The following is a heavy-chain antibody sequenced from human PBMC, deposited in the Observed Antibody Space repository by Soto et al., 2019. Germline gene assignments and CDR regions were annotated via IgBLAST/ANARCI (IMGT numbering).Heavy chain of an antibody. J-gene: IGHJ3*02. D-gene: IGHD6-13*01. CDR1: AYTFTSFG. V-gene: IGHV1-18*01. Sequence: GASVKVSCKASAYTFTSFGISWVRQAPGQGLEWMGWISAYNGNTNYAQKLQGRVTMTTDTSTSTAYMELRSLRSDDTAVYYCARDERYSSSWYEGHDAFDIWGQGTMVTVSS. CDR3: ARDERYSSSWYEGHDAFDI. CDR2: ISAYNGNT.